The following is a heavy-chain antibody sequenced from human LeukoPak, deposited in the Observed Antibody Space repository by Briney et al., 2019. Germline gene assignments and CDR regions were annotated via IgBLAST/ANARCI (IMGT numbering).Heavy chain of an antibody. J-gene: IGHJ6*03. CDR3: ARFRLGSDYYHMDV. CDR2: IYYSGST. CDR1: GGSISSYY. D-gene: IGHD7-27*01. V-gene: IGHV4-59*01. Sequence: SETLSLTCTVSGGSISSYYWSWIRQPPGKGLEWIGYIYYSGSTNYNPSLKSRVTISVDASKNQFSLKLSSVTAADTAVYYCARFRLGSDYYHMDVWGKGTTVTVSS.